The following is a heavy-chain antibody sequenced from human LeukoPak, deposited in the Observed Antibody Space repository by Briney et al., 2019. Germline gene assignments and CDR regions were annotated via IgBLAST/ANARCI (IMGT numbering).Heavy chain of an antibody. J-gene: IGHJ4*02. V-gene: IGHV4-34*01. CDR2: INHSGYT. D-gene: IGHD6-19*01. CDR1: GVTFITNY. CDR3: TRAVAGHPD. Sequence: PAETLTLSCAASGVTFITNYMTWVRQAPGQGLEWIGEINHSGYTNYNPSLKSRVTISIDTSKNQFSLTLTSVTAADAGVYYCTRAVAGHPDWGQGTLVTVSS.